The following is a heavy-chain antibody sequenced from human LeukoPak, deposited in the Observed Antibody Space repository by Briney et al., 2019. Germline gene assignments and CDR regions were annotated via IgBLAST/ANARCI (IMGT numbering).Heavy chain of an antibody. CDR3: ARGMFGPDY. CDR2: VARSGGTT. Sequence: GSLRLSCAASGFTFNNYAMTWVRQAPGKGLEWVSGVARSGGTTSYADSVKGRFTISRDNSKNTLYLQMNSLRAEDTALYYCARGMFGPDYWGQGTLVTVSS. CDR1: GFTFNNYA. J-gene: IGHJ4*02. D-gene: IGHD3-10*02. V-gene: IGHV3-23*01.